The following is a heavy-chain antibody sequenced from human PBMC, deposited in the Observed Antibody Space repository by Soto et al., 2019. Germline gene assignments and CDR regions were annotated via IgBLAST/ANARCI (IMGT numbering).Heavy chain of an antibody. D-gene: IGHD3-22*01. CDR2: VYSGGTT. CDR3: ARAGSPFDSDSSGYWGFDH. Sequence: XGSLRLSCVASGFAVSNNYMNWVRQAAGKGLEWVSVVYSGGTTYYADSVRGRFTVSRDDSKNTLFLQMSSLRAEDTAVYYCARAGSPFDSDSSGYWGFDHWGQGTLVTVSS. J-gene: IGHJ4*02. CDR1: GFAVSNNY. V-gene: IGHV3-53*01.